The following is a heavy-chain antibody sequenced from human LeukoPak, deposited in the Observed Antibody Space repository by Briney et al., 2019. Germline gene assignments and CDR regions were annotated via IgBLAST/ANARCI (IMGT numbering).Heavy chain of an antibody. D-gene: IGHD5-18*01. V-gene: IGHV1-69*13. CDR2: IISIFGTA. CDR3: ARGVDSYGPNDAFDI. J-gene: IGHJ3*02. Sequence: ASVKVSCKASGGTFSSYAISWVRQAPGQGLEWMGGIISIFGTANYAQKFQGRVTITADESTSTAYMELSSLRSEDTAVYYCARGVDSYGPNDAFDIWGQGTMVTVSS. CDR1: GGTFSSYA.